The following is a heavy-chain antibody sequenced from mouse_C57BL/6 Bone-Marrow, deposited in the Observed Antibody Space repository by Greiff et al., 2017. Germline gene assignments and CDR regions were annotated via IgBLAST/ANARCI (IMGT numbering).Heavy chain of an antibody. V-gene: IGHV2-6*01. CDR3: AESLPFPFAY. CDR2: IWGVGST. J-gene: IGHJ3*01. D-gene: IGHD6-2*01. Sequence: VKLLESGPGLVAPSQSLSITCTVSGFSLTSYGVDWVRQSPGKGLEWLGVIWGVGSTNYNSAHKSRLSISKDNPKSQVFLKMNSLQTDDTAMYYCAESLPFPFAYWCQGTLVTVSA. CDR1: GFSLTSYG.